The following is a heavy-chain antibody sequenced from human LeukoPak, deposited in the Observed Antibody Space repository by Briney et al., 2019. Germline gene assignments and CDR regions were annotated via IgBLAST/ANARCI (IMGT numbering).Heavy chain of an antibody. J-gene: IGHJ4*02. D-gene: IGHD5-24*01. CDR2: ISYDGSNK. CDR3: AKSDGYNFDY. CDR1: GFTFSSYG. Sequence: GRSLRLSCAASGFTFSSYGMHWARQAPGKGLEWVAVISYDGSNKYYADSVKGRFTISRDNSKNTLYLQMNSLRAEDTAVYYCAKSDGYNFDYWGQGTLVTVSS. V-gene: IGHV3-30*18.